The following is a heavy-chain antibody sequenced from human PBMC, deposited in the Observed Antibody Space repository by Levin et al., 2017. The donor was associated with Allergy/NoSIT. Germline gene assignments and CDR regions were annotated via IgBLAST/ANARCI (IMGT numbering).Heavy chain of an antibody. Sequence: SSETLSLTCTVSGGSISSGDYYWSWIRQPPGKGLEWIGYIYYSGSTYYNPSLKSRVTISVDTSKNQFSLKLSSVTAADTAVYYCARDSGNSGYTPGAVDYWGQGTLVTVSS. CDR1: GGSISSGDYY. J-gene: IGHJ4*02. CDR2: IYYSGST. CDR3: ARDSGNSGYTPGAVDY. V-gene: IGHV4-30-4*01. D-gene: IGHD5-12*01.